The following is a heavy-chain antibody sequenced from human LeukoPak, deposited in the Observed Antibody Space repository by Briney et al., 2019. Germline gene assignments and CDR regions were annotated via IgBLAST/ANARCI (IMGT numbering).Heavy chain of an antibody. J-gene: IGHJ3*02. CDR1: GFTFSSYS. V-gene: IGHV3-48*02. CDR2: ISSSSSTK. Sequence: GGSLRLSCAASGFTFSSYSMDWGRQAPGKGLEWVLYISSSSSTKYYADSVKGRFTISRDNAKNSLYLQMNSLRDEDTAVHYCARVQQQRTQGAFDIWGQGTMVTVSS. D-gene: IGHD6-13*01. CDR3: ARVQQQRTQGAFDI.